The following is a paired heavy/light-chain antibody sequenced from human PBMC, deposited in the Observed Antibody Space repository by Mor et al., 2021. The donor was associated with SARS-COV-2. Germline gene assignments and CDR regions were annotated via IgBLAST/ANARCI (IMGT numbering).Heavy chain of an antibody. CDR3: AKDLGSGIYDYNYYGMDV. Sequence: RLLESGGGLVHPGGSLRLSCAASGFTFNTYAMSWVRQAPGKGLEWVATISASGITTNYPDFAKGRFSISRDNSRNSLHLQVHSLRAEDTAMYYCAKDLGSGIYDYNYYGMDVWGQGTPVTVSS. J-gene: IGHJ6*02. CDR1: GFTFNTYA. D-gene: IGHD2-15*01. V-gene: IGHV3-23*01. CDR2: ISASGITT.
Light chain of an antibody. Sequence: SDALAQPPSVSVAPGQTAVITCEGNNIGSKSVHWYQQRPGQAPVLVVHDDHDRPSGIPDRFSGANSGGAATLTISRAEAADEAAYYCQAWDTVIDNYVFGTGTTVTVL. J-gene: IGLJ1*01. CDR2: DDH. CDR3: QAWDTVIDNYV. V-gene: IGLV3-21*02. CDR1: NIGSKS.